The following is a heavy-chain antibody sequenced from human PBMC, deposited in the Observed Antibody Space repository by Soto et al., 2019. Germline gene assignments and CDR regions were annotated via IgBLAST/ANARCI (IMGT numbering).Heavy chain of an antibody. J-gene: IGHJ2*01. CDR1: GGSISSYY. V-gene: IGHV4-59*08. Sequence: SETLSLTCTVSGGSISSYYWSWIRQPPGKGLEWIGYIYYSGSTNYNPSLKSRVTISVDTSKNQFSLKLSSVTAADTAVYYCARVGPDSSRPPAIWYFALWGRGTLVTVDS. D-gene: IGHD6-13*01. CDR3: ARVGPDSSRPPAIWYFAL. CDR2: IYYSGST.